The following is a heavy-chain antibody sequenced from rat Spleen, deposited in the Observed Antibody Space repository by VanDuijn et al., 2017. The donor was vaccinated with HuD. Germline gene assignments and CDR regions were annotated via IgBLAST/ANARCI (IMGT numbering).Heavy chain of an antibody. V-gene: IGHV5-25*01. CDR2: ISPSGGST. J-gene: IGHJ1*01. CDR3: ARHGTGGWYWYFDF. D-gene: IGHD5-1*01. CDR1: GFTFSNYD. Sequence: EVQLVESGGGLVQPGRSLKLSCAASGFTFSNYDMAWVRQAPTKGLEWVASISPSGGSTYYRDSVKGRFTVSRDNAKSTLYLQMDSLRSEDTATYYWARHGTGGWYWYFDFWGPGTMVTVSS.